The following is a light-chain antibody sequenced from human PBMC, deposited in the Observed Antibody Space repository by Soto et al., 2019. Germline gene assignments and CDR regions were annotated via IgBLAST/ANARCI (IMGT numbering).Light chain of an antibody. V-gene: IGKV1-12*01. J-gene: IGKJ4*01. CDR2: AAS. CDR1: QGISSW. CDR3: QQANCFPLA. Sequence: DIQMTQSPSSVSASVGDRVTITCRASQGISSWLAWYQQKPGKAPKLLIYAASSLQSGFPSRFSGSGPGADFTLTIGRLQAEDLGAYHCQQANCFPLASGGGTKLEIK.